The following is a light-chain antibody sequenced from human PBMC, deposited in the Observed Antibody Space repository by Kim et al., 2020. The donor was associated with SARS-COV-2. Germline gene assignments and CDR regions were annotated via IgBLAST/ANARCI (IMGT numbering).Light chain of an antibody. CDR2: GAS. Sequence: EVVLTQSPGTLSLSPGERATLSCRASQSVTSSYLAWYQRRVGQAPRLLIYGASSRATGIPDRFSGSGSGTDFTLTISRLEPEDFAVYYCQQYGSSPPTFCLGTKVEIK. CDR3: QQYGSSPPT. V-gene: IGKV3-20*01. CDR1: QSVTSSY. J-gene: IGKJ1*01.